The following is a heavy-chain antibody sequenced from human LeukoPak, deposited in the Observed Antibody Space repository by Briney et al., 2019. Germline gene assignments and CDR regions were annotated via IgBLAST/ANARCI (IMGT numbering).Heavy chain of an antibody. CDR1: GGSISSNNW. D-gene: IGHD2-8*01. Sequence: SETLSLTCAVSGGSISSNNWWSWVRQSPGKGLEWIGEIYHSGSTNYNPSLKSRVTISVGTSKNQFSLKLSSVTAADTAVYYCARAGGVLNDYYYGMDVWGQGTTVTVSS. J-gene: IGHJ6*02. CDR2: IYHSGST. CDR3: ARAGGVLNDYYYGMDV. V-gene: IGHV4-4*02.